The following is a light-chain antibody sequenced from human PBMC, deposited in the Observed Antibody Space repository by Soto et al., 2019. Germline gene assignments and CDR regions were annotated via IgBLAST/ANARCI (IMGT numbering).Light chain of an antibody. CDR3: QQYSNWKT. CDR2: DAS. CDR1: RTVSRK. Sequence: EIVMTQSPATLSVSPGERATLSCRASRTVSRKLAWYQQKSGQAPRLLISDASTRATGIPVRFSGSGSGTEFTLTISSVQSEDFAVYYCQQYSNWKTFGQGTKVEIK. V-gene: IGKV3-15*01. J-gene: IGKJ2*01.